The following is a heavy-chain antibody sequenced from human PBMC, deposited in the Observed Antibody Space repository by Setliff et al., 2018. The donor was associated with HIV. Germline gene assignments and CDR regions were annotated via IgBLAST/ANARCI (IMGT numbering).Heavy chain of an antibody. Sequence: GSLRLSCAASGFTLSSNYMTWVRQAPGKGLEWIASIFYSGSTYHNPSLKSRVTISVDTANNQFSLKVNSMTAADSAIYYCARVESGILGYWGRGTLVTVSS. J-gene: IGHJ4*02. CDR3: ARVESGILGY. V-gene: IGHV4-59*12. CDR1: GFTLSSNY. D-gene: IGHD1-26*01. CDR2: IFYSGST.